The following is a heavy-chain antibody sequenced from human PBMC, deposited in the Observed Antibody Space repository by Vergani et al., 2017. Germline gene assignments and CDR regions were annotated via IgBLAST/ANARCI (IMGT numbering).Heavy chain of an antibody. CDR1: GFTFTNFA. D-gene: IGHD2-15*01. CDR2: ISGSGGFT. V-gene: IGHV3-23*01. CDR3: AKARDPNCKGGNCYSYYYGLDL. J-gene: IGHJ6*02. Sequence: EVQLLESGGNLVQPGGSLRLSCAASGFTFTNFAMTWVRQAPGEGLEWVSGISGSGGFTYYADSVKGRFTISRDNSKDTLYLQMNSLRVEDTAIYYCAKARDPNCKGGNCYSYYYGLDLWGQGTTVTVSS.